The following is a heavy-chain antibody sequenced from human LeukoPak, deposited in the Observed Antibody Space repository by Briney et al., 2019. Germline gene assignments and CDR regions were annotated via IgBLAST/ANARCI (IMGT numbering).Heavy chain of an antibody. V-gene: IGHV3-23*01. CDR1: GFTFSNYA. J-gene: IGHJ4*02. CDR2: ISGSDGST. D-gene: IGHD6-19*01. CDR3: ATVAAAFDY. Sequence: PGGSLRLSCAASGFTFSNYAMSWVRQAPGKGLEWVSVISGSDGSTYYADSVKGRFTISRDNSKNTLYLQMNSLRAEDTAVYYCATVAAAFDYWGQGTLVAVSS.